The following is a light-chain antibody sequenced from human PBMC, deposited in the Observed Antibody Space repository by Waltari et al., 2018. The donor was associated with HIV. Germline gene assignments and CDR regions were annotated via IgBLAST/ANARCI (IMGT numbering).Light chain of an antibody. CDR1: QSVSDNY. CDR2: GAS. J-gene: IGKJ1*01. V-gene: IGKV3-20*01. CDR3: QQYGSPPET. Sequence: ETVLTQSPGTLSLSPGERATLSCRASQSVSDNYVAWYQQTPGQAPRLLIYGASSRATGIPDRFSGSGSGTEFTLSISRLEPEDFAVYYCQQYGSPPETSGQGTKVEIK.